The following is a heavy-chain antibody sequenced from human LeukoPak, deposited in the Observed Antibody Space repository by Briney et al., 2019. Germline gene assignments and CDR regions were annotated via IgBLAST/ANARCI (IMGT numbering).Heavy chain of an antibody. D-gene: IGHD1-26*01. CDR3: ARYGNYYYYYMDV. CDR1: GVSISSYY. Sequence: SETLSLTCTDSGVSISSYYWSWIRQPAGKGLEWIGRIYTSGSTNYNPSLERRVTMSVDTSKNHFSLRLSSVTAADTAVYYCARYGNYYYYYMDVWGKGITVTVSS. J-gene: IGHJ6*03. V-gene: IGHV4-4*07. CDR2: IYTSGST.